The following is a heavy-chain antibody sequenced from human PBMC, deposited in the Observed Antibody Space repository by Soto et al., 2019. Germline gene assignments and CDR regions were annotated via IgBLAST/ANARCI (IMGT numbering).Heavy chain of an antibody. J-gene: IGHJ3*02. CDR2: IYYSGST. D-gene: IGHD3-22*01. Sequence: SETLSLTCTVSGGSISSYYWSWIRQPPGKGLEWIGYIYYSGSTNYNPSLKSRVTISVDTSKNQFSLKLSSVTAADTAVYYCARAEYYDSSGYYLWAFDIWGQGTMVTVSS. CDR1: GGSISSYY. V-gene: IGHV4-59*01. CDR3: ARAEYYDSSGYYLWAFDI.